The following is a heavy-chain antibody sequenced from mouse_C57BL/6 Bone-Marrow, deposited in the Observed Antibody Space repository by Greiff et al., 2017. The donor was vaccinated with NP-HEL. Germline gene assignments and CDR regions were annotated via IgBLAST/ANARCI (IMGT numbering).Heavy chain of an antibody. CDR3: ARGPSRAMDY. Sequence: QVQLKQPGAELVKPGASVKLSCKASGYTFTSYWMHWVKQRPGQGLEWIGMIHPNSGSTNYNEKFKSKATLTVDKSSSTAYMQLSSLTSEDSAVYYCARGPSRAMDYWGQGTSVTVSS. CDR2: IHPNSGST. CDR1: GYTFTSYW. J-gene: IGHJ4*01. V-gene: IGHV1-64*01.